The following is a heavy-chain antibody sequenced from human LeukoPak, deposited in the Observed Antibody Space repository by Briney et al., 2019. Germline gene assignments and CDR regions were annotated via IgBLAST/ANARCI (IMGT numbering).Heavy chain of an antibody. CDR2: ISGSGGST. J-gene: IGHJ3*02. Sequence: GGSLRLSCTASGFTIRTNYMTWVRQAPGKGLEWVSAISGSGGSTYYADSVKGRFTISRDNSKNTLYLQMNSLRAEDTAVYYCAKDLLSYDAFDIWGQGTMVTVSS. CDR3: AKDLLSYDAFDI. V-gene: IGHV3-23*01. D-gene: IGHD2/OR15-2a*01. CDR1: GFTIRTNY.